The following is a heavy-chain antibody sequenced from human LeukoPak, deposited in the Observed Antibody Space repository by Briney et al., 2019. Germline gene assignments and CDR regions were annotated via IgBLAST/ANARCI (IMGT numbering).Heavy chain of an antibody. CDR1: GYTFTGYY. J-gene: IGHJ4*02. Sequence: ASVKVSCKASGYTFTGYYMHWVRQAPGQGLEWMGWINPNSGGTNYAQKFQGRVTMTRDTSISTAYMELSRLRSDDTAVYYCAPTSRYSSGWTFDYWGQGTLVTVSS. CDR3: APTSRYSSGWTFDY. V-gene: IGHV1-2*02. CDR2: INPNSGGT. D-gene: IGHD6-19*01.